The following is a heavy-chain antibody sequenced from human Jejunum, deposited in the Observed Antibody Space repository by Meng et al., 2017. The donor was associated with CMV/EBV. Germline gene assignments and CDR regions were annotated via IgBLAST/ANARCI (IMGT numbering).Heavy chain of an antibody. CDR2: IKRKRDGGTS. Sequence: AWMNWVRQAPGKGLEWVGRIKRKRDGGTSDYAASVTGRFTISRDDSKNTLYLQMNSLETEDTAVYYCATGGYDVWSSFYTGFYFDYWGQGTPVTVSS. CDR3: ATGGYDVWSSFYTGFYFDY. CDR1: AW. V-gene: IGHV3-15*01. D-gene: IGHD3-3*01. J-gene: IGHJ4*02.